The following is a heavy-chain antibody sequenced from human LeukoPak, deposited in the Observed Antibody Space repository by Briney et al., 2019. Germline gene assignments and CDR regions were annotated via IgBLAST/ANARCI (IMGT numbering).Heavy chain of an antibody. J-gene: IGHJ6*03. D-gene: IGHD3-22*01. CDR2: ISGSGDST. Sequence: PPGGSLRLSCAASGFTFSNYAMSWARQAPGKGLEWVSGISGSGDSTYYADSVKGRFTISRDNSKNTLYLQMNSLRAEDTAVYYCAKYEDTYYYDSSGYNYYYYMDVWGKGTTVTVSS. CDR3: AKYEDTYYYDSSGYNYYYYMDV. CDR1: GFTFSNYA. V-gene: IGHV3-23*01.